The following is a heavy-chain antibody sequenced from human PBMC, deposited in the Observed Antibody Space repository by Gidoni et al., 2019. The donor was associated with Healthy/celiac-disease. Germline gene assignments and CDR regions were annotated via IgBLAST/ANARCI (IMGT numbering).Heavy chain of an antibody. CDR3: ASTPNIVVVPGLPGY. CDR2: INHSGST. J-gene: IGHJ4*02. D-gene: IGHD2-2*01. Sequence: QVQLQQWGAGLLKPSETLSLTCAVYGGSFSGYYWSWIRQPPGKGLEWIGEINHSGSTNYNPSLKSRVTISVDTSKNQFSLKLSSVTAADTAVYYCASTPNIVVVPGLPGYWGQGTLVTVSS. CDR1: GGSFSGYY. V-gene: IGHV4-34*01.